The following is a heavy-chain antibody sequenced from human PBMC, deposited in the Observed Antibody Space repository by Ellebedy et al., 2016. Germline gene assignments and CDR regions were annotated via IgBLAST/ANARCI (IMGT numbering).Heavy chain of an antibody. CDR1: GFSFSRYW. CDR2: IDNDGRNT. Sequence: GGSLRLXXAASGFSFSRYWMHWFRQVPGKGLVWVSRIDNDGRNTYYADSVKGRFTISRDNAKNTLYLQMNSLRAEDTAVYYCARTGIETPGGDGFYMDVWGKGTKVTVSS. CDR3: ARTGIETPGGDGFYMDV. D-gene: IGHD6-13*01. V-gene: IGHV3-74*01. J-gene: IGHJ6*03.